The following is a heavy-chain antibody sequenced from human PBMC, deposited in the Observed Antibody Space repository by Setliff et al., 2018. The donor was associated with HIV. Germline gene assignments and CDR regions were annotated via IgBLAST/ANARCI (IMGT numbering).Heavy chain of an antibody. CDR3: ARDPGEGGGGFLEWTIGYYYYMDV. J-gene: IGHJ6*03. CDR2: IIPLFGTA. V-gene: IGHV1-69*06. Sequence: SVKVSCKASGGTFSSYALSWVRQAPGQGLEWMGRIIPLFGTANYAQKFQGRVTITADKSTSTAYMEPSSLRSDDTAVYYCARDPGEGGGGFLEWTIGYYYYMDVWGKGTTVTVSS. CDR1: GGTFSSYA. D-gene: IGHD3-3*01.